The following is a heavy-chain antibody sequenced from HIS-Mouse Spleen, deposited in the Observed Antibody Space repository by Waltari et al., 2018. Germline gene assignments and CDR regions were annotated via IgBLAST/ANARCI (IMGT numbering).Heavy chain of an antibody. J-gene: IGHJ2*01. CDR3: AREIPYSSSWYDWYFDL. CDR2: IYYGGRP. D-gene: IGHD6-13*01. Sequence: QLQLQESGPGLVKPSETLSLTCTVSGGSISSSSYYWGWIRQPPGKGLEWIGSIYYGGRPYYNPSLKSRVTISVDTSKNQFSLKLSSVTAADTAVYYCAREIPYSSSWYDWYFDLWGRGTLVTVSS. CDR1: GGSISSSSYY. V-gene: IGHV4-39*07.